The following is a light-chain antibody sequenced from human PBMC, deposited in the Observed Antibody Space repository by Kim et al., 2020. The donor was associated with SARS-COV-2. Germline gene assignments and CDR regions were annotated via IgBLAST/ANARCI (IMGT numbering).Light chain of an antibody. CDR1: QSVGRN. Sequence: PGESAPLSCRASQSVGRNLAWYQQKPGQAPRLLFYGTSTRATGVPARFSASGSGTEFTLTISSLQSEDFAVYYCQQYNNWPLPCTFGQGTKLEI. CDR3: QQYNNWPLPCT. CDR2: GTS. J-gene: IGKJ2*02. V-gene: IGKV3-15*01.